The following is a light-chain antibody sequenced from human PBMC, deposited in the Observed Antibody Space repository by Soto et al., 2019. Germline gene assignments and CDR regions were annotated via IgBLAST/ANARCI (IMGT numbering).Light chain of an antibody. J-gene: IGKJ5*01. CDR1: QSIANY. CDR2: AAS. V-gene: IGKV1-39*01. CDR3: QQNYSPPPIT. Sequence: DIQMTQSPSSLSASVGDRVTITCRASQSIANYLNWYQRKPGKAPKLLIYAASSLQIGVPSRFSGGGFGTDFTLTISSLQTEDFATYYCQQNYSPPPITFSQGTRLEIK.